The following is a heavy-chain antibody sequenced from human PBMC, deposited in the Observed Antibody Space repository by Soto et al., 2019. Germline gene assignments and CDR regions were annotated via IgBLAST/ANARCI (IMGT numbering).Heavy chain of an antibody. CDR3: VRGGGGGLFDP. J-gene: IGHJ5*02. D-gene: IGHD2-15*01. CDR2: ISGFGRDT. CDR1: EFSFRSYA. V-gene: IGHV3-23*01. Sequence: GGSLRLSCVGSEFSFRSYAMSWVRQAPGKGLEWVSAISGFGRDTYYADSVKGRFIISRDNSKNTLYLQMMSLTAEDTAIYYCVRGGGGGLFDPWGQGTMVTVYS.